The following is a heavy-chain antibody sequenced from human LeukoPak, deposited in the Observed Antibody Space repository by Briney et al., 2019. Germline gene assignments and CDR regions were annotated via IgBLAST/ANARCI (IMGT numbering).Heavy chain of an antibody. Sequence: GGSRRLSCVGSGFTFSSYEMNWVRQAPGKGLEWLADISTTSHNTNNADSVKGRFTISRDNAKNSLYLQMNSLRVEDTAVYYCARVDSNSWFGYWGQGTLVTVSS. CDR2: ISTTSHNT. J-gene: IGHJ4*02. CDR1: GFTFSSYE. V-gene: IGHV3-48*03. D-gene: IGHD2-2*01. CDR3: ARVDSNSWFGY.